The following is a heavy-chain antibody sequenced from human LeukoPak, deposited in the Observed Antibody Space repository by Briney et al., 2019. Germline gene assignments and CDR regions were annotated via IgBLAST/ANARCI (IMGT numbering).Heavy chain of an antibody. V-gene: IGHV4-30-4*01. CDR3: ARPYYYDSRIDP. D-gene: IGHD3-22*01. J-gene: IGHJ5*02. CDR1: GGSISSGDYY. CDR2: MYYSGST. Sequence: SQTLSLTCTVSGGSISSGDYYLNWIRHPPWTGLVWVGYMYYSGSTYYNPSLKSRVTISVDTSKNQFSLKLSSVTAADTAVYYCARPYYYDSRIDPWGQGTLVTVSS.